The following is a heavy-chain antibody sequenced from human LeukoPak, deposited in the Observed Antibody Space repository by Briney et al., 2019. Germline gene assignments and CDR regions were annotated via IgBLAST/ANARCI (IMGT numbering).Heavy chain of an antibody. CDR3: ARGRTRTRFDY. Sequence: SETLSLTCTVPGGSISSYYWCWIRQPPGKGLEWIGYIYYSGSTNYNPSLKSRVSISVDTSKNQFSLKLSSVTAADTAVYYCARGRTRTRFDYWGQGTLVTVSS. V-gene: IGHV4-59*08. J-gene: IGHJ4*02. D-gene: IGHD1-7*01. CDR1: GGSISSYY. CDR2: IYYSGST.